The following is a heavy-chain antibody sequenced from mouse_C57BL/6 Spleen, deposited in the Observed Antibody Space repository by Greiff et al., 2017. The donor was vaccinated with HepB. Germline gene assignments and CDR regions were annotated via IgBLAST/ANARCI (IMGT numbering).Heavy chain of an antibody. V-gene: IGHV1-61*01. J-gene: IGHJ2*01. D-gene: IGHD1-1*01. CDR3: ASSGLGAVVAPGYFDY. Sequence: VQLQQSGAELVRPGSSVKLSCKASGYTFTSYWMDWVKQRPGQGLEWIGNIYPSDSETHYNQKFKDKATLTVDKSSSTAYMQLSSLTSGDSAVYYCASSGLGAVVAPGYFDYWGQGTTLTVSS. CDR2: IYPSDSET. CDR1: GYTFTSYW.